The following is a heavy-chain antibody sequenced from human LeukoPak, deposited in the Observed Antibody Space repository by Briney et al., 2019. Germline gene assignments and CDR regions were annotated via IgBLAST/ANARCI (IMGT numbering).Heavy chain of an antibody. V-gene: IGHV4-39*01. CDR2: IYYSGST. CDR3: ARADGSGTHKYYFDY. J-gene: IGHJ4*02. D-gene: IGHD3-10*01. CDR1: GASISSTTYY. Sequence: PSETLSLTCTVSGASISSTTYYWGWIRQPPRKGLEWIASIYYSGSTYYNPSLKSRVTISVDTSKNQFSLKLSSVTAADTAVYYCARADGSGTHKYYFDYWGQGTLVTVSS.